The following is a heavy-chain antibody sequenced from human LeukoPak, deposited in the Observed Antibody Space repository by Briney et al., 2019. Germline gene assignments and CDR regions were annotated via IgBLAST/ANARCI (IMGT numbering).Heavy chain of an antibody. V-gene: IGHV3-74*01. CDR1: GFTFSSYW. J-gene: IGHJ4*02. CDR3: ARGRTIFGVVPLGY. Sequence: PGGSLRLSCAASGFTFSSYWMHWVRQAPGKGLVWVSRINSDGSSTSYADSVKGRFTISRDNAKNTLYLQMNSLRAEDTAVHYCARGRTIFGVVPLGYWGQGTLVTVSS. D-gene: IGHD3-3*01. CDR2: INSDGSST.